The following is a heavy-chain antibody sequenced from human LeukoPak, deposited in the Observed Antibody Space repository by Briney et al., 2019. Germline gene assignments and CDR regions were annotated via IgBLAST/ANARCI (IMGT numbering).Heavy chain of an antibody. CDR2: VSSNGDT. CDR1: GDSVNGYY. D-gene: IGHD5-24*01. Sequence: SETLSLTCTVSGDSVNGYYWNWIRQPPGRGLEWIGFVSSNGDTNYNPSLKSRVTMSVDTSKNQISLRLSSVTAVDTVVYYCAKWDGNKMSFYYWGQGTLVTVSS. CDR3: AKWDGNKMSFYY. V-gene: IGHV4-59*02. J-gene: IGHJ4*02.